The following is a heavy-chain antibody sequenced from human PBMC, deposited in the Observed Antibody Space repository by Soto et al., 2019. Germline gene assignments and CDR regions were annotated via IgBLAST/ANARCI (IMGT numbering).Heavy chain of an antibody. V-gene: IGHV3-64*01. D-gene: IGHD6-19*01. CDR3: ARGGMYIAVAGRTFDY. CDR2: ISSNEGST. J-gene: IGHJ4*02. Sequence: EVQLVESGGGLVQPGGSLRLSCAASGITFSSYAMHWVRQAPGKGLEYVSAISSNEGSTYYANSVKGRFTISRDNSKNMLYLQMGSLRTQDMAMYYCARGGMYIAVAGRTFDYRGQGTLVTVSS. CDR1: GITFSSYA.